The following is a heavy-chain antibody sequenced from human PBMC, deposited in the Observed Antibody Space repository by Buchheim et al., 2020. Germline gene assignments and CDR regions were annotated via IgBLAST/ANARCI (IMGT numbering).Heavy chain of an antibody. CDR1: GFTFSSYG. CDR3: ARGRPPAGYYYYMDV. J-gene: IGHJ6*03. CDR2: IWYDGSNK. Sequence: QVQLVESGGGVVQPGRSLRLSCAASGFTFSSYGMHWVRQAPGKGLEWVAVIWYDGSNKYYADSVKGRFTISRENSKNTLYLQMNSLRAEDTAVYYCARGRPPAGYYYYMDVWGKGTT. V-gene: IGHV3-33*01.